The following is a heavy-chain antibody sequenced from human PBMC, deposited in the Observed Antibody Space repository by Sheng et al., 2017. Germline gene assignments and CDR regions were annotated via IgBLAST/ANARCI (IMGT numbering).Heavy chain of an antibody. CDR1: GYRFTDYY. Sequence: QVQAGAIWGADVKKPGASVKVSCTASGYRFTDYYVQWVRQAPGQGLEWMGWINPTVVPQVLHRSFRARVSMTSDKSITTGYMELGNLRSDDTAVYYCARDAIGAAGMFDS. J-gene: IGHJ5*01. V-gene: IGHV1-2*02. D-gene: IGHD6-13*01. CDR3: ARDAIGAAGMFDS. CDR2: INPTVVP.